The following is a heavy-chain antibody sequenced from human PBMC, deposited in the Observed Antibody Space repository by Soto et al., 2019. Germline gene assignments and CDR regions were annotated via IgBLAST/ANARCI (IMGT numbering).Heavy chain of an antibody. Sequence: EVQLVESGGGLVIPGGSLRLSCAASGFTFRSYTMNWVRQAPGKGLEWVSAIRGFSPYTFYADSLKGRFTISRDNAKNSLYLQMNSLRAEDTAVYYCARDRGYDAHDYYYNAMDVWGQGTTVTVSS. V-gene: IGHV3-21*01. CDR2: IRGFSPYT. D-gene: IGHD2-15*01. J-gene: IGHJ6*02. CDR1: GFTFRSYT. CDR3: ARDRGYDAHDYYYNAMDV.